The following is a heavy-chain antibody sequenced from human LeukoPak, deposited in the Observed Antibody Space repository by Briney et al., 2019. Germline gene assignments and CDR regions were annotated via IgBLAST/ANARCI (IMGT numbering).Heavy chain of an antibody. J-gene: IGHJ5*02. Sequence: GGSLRLSCAASGFTFSSYWMTWVRQAPGKGLEWVAFIRHDESIRHYADSVKGRFTISRDNSKKTLSLQMNSLRLDDTALYYCAKFSYGDYVAWGQGTLVTVSS. V-gene: IGHV3-30*02. CDR1: GFTFSSYW. D-gene: IGHD4-17*01. CDR3: AKFSYGDYVA. CDR2: IRHDESIR.